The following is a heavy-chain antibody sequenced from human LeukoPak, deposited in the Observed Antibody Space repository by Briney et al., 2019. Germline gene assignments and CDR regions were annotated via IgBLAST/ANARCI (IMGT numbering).Heavy chain of an antibody. V-gene: IGHV1-8*03. CDR3: ARVDGSPDY. Sequence: ASVKVSCKASGYTFTSLDINWVRQAPGQGLEWMGWMNPSSGYTGYAQQFQGRVTFTRSTSISTAYMEVSSLRSEDTAVYYCARVDGSPDYWGQGTLVTASS. J-gene: IGHJ4*02. D-gene: IGHD3-22*01. CDR1: GYTFTSLD. CDR2: MNPSSGYT.